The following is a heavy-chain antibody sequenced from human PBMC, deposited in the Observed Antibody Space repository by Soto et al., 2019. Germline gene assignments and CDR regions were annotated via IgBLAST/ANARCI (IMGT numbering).Heavy chain of an antibody. J-gene: IGHJ5*02. CDR1: GFTFDDYA. CDR3: AKDISPSLGRPLRRGNWFDP. CDR2: ISWNSGSI. D-gene: IGHD1-1*01. V-gene: IGHV3-9*01. Sequence: QPGGSLRLSCAASGFTFDDYAMHWVRQAPGKGLEWVSGISWNSGSIGYADSVKGRFTISRDNAKNSLYLQMNSLRAEDTALYYCAKDISPSLGRPLRRGNWFDPWGQGTLVTVSS.